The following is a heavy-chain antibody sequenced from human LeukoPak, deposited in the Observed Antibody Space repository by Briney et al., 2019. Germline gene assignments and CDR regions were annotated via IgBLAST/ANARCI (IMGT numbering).Heavy chain of an antibody. CDR1: GGTFSSYA. D-gene: IGHD6-6*01. J-gene: IGHJ6*03. CDR3: ARAIAARRRSYYYYMDV. V-gene: IGHV1-69*05. Sequence: SVKVSCKASGGTFSSYAISWVRQAPGQGLEWMGEIIPIFGTANYAQKFQGRVTITTDESTSTAYMELSSLRSEDTAVYYCARAIAARRRSYYYYMDVWGKGTTVTVSS. CDR2: IIPIFGTA.